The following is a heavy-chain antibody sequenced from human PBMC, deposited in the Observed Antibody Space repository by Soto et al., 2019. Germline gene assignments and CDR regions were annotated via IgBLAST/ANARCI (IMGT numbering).Heavy chain of an antibody. CDR2: INPNSGGT. V-gene: IGHV1-2*02. J-gene: IGHJ6*02. CDR3: ARDRVDYSSFHYGMDV. CDR1: GYIFTGFY. D-gene: IGHD4-4*01. Sequence: QVQLVQSGAEVKKPGASVKVSCKTSGYIFTGFYMHWVRQAPGQGLEWMGWINPNSGGTNYTQKFRDSFTMTRDTSIGTAYMELSSLRSDDTAVYYCARDRVDYSSFHYGMDVWGQGTTVTVSS.